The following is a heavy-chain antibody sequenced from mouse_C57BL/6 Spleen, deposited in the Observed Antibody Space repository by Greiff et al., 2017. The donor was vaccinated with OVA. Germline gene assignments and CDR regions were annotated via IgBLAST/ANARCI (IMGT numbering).Heavy chain of an antibody. V-gene: IGHV1-15*01. CDR1: GYTFTDYE. Sequence: QVQLKESGAELVRPGASVTLSCKASGYTFTDYEMHWVKQTPVHGLEWIGAIDPETGGTAYNQKFKGKAILTADKSSSTAYMELRSLTSEDSAVYYCTSGGIANRFAYWGQGTLVTVSA. CDR2: IDPETGGT. J-gene: IGHJ3*01. D-gene: IGHD1-1*02. CDR3: TSGGIANRFAY.